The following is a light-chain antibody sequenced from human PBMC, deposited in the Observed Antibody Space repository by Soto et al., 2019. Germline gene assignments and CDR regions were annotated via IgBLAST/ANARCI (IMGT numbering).Light chain of an antibody. CDR3: GTWDSSLSAWV. V-gene: IGLV1-51*01. CDR2: DNN. J-gene: IGLJ3*02. Sequence: QSVLTQPPSTSKAPGQRVTISCSGSSSNIGSNSVHWYQHLPGTAPKLLIYDNNKRPSGIPDRFSGSKSGTSATLGITGLQTGDEADYYCGTWDSSLSAWVFGGGTKLTVL. CDR1: SSNIGSNS.